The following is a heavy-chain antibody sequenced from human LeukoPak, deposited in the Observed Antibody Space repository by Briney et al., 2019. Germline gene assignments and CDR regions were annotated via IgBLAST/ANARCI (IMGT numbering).Heavy chain of an antibody. CDR2: LYSGGTT. J-gene: IGHJ4*02. CDR3: ARDHSGSYPGYFDY. D-gene: IGHD1-26*01. CDR1: GFSVSSNY. V-gene: IGHV3-53*01. Sequence: GGSLRLSCAASGFSVSSNYVSWVRQAPGKGLEWVSVLYSGGTTYYADSVKGRFTISRDNAKNSLYLQMNSLRAEDTALYYCARDHSGSYPGYFDYWGQGTLVTVSS.